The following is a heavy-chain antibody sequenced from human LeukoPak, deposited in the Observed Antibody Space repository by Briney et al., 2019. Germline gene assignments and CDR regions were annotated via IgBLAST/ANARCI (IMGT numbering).Heavy chain of an antibody. D-gene: IGHD2-15*01. CDR2: IHHSGTT. Sequence: SETLSLTCTVSGYSINNKYYWDWIRQPPGKGLEFIASIHHSGTTYYNPALKSRVTISVDTSKNQFSLKVNSVTAADTAVYYCARAPVVVVAAPGTYFDYWGQGTLVTVSS. CDR1: GYSINNKYY. V-gene: IGHV4-38-2*02. CDR3: ARAPVVVVAAPGTYFDY. J-gene: IGHJ4*02.